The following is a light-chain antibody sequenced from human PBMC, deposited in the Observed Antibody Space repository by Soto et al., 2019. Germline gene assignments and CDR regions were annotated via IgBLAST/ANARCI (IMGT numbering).Light chain of an antibody. J-gene: IGKJ4*01. CDR1: QSVSSNY. V-gene: IGKV3-20*01. CDR3: QQYGSSPRLT. CDR2: GAS. Sequence: EIVLTQSPGTLSLSPGERATLSRRASQSVSSNYLAWYQQKPGQAPRLLIYGASSRATGIPDRFSGSGSGTDFTLTISRLEPEDFAVYYCQQYGSSPRLTFGGGIKVES.